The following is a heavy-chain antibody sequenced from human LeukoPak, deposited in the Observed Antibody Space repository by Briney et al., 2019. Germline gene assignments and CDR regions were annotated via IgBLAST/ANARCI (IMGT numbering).Heavy chain of an antibody. Sequence: GGSLRLSCAASGFTFSSYWMHWVRQAPGKGLVWVSRINSDGSSTSYADSVKGRFTISRDNAKNTLYLQMNSLRAEDTAVYYCARDDVVVVAQTPYYYYYGMDVWGQGTTVTVSS. CDR1: GFTFSSYW. D-gene: IGHD2-15*01. J-gene: IGHJ6*02. V-gene: IGHV3-74*01. CDR3: ARDDVVVVAQTPYYYYYGMDV. CDR2: INSDGSST.